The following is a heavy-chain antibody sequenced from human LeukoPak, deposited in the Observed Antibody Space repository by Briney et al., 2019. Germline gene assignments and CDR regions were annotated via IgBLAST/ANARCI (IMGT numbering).Heavy chain of an antibody. J-gene: IGHJ6*03. CDR2: IYYSGST. CDR1: GGSISTYY. CDR3: PRSPPRISGYYYYCMDV. V-gene: IGHV4-59*08. Sequence: SETLSLTCTVSGGSISTYYWSWIRQPPGKGLEWIGYIYYSGSTNYNPSLTSRVAISVDTSKNQFSLKLSSVTAADTAVYYFPRSPPRISGYYYYCMDVWGKGTTVTVSS. D-gene: IGHD3-10*01.